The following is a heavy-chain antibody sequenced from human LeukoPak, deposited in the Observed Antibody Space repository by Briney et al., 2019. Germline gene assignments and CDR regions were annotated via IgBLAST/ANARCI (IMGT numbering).Heavy chain of an antibody. Sequence: SETLSLTCTVSGGSISSYYWSWIRQTPGKGLEWIGDIYYSGSTNYNPSLKSRVTISVDTSKNQFSLKLSSVTAADTAVYYCARGTYYYDSSGYYYWGQGTLVTVSS. V-gene: IGHV4-59*01. D-gene: IGHD3-22*01. CDR2: IYYSGST. CDR3: ARGTYYYDSSGYYY. J-gene: IGHJ4*02. CDR1: GGSISSYY.